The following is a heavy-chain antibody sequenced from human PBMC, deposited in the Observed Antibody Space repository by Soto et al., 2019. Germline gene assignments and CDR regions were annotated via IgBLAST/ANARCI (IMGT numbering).Heavy chain of an antibody. D-gene: IGHD6-19*01. Sequence: PSQTLSLTCAISGDSVSSNSAAWNWIRQSPSRGLEWLGRTYYRSKWYNDYAVSVKSRITINPDTSKNQFSLQLNSVTPEDTAVYYCERDKCPIAVAVWRPSVHYYYYCGMDVWGQGTT. CDR1: GDSVSSNSAA. V-gene: IGHV6-1*01. J-gene: IGHJ6*01. CDR2: TYYRSKWYN. CDR3: ERDKCPIAVAVWRPSVHYYYYCGMDV.